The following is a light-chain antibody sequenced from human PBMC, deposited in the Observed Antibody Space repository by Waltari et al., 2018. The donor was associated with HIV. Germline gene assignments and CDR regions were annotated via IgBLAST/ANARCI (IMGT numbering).Light chain of an antibody. CDR3: KSRGSDVNHLV. Sequence: SELTQDPAVSVALGQPVRITCQGDSLRNYYASWYQQRPGQTPALVMSGKSNRPSGIPYRFPGSSSGNTASLTITGAQAEDEADYYCKSRGSDVNHLVFGGGTKLTVL. CDR2: GKS. J-gene: IGLJ3*02. V-gene: IGLV3-19*01. CDR1: SLRNYY.